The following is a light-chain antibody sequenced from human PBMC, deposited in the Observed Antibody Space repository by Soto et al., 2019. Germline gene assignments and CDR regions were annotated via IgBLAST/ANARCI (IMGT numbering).Light chain of an antibody. CDR3: QQYHTSSIT. J-gene: IGKJ5*01. CDR2: KAS. Sequence: DIQMTQSPSTLSASVGDRVTITCRASQSISYWLAWYQQKPGKAPNLLIYKASSLKSGVPSRFSGTGSGTEFTLSIDSLQPDDFATYYCQQYHTSSITFGQGTRLEI. V-gene: IGKV1-5*03. CDR1: QSISYW.